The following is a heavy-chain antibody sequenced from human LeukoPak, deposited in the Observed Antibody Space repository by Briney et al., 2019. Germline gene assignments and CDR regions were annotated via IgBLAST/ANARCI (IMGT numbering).Heavy chain of an antibody. CDR1: GGSMSNSSYY. CDR3: ARDGYYDSSGYAFDI. Sequence: PSETLSLTCTVSGGSMSNSSYYWGWIRQPPGKGLEWIGSIYYSGSTYYNPSLKSRVTISVDTSKNQFSLKLSSVTAADTAVYYCARDGYYDSSGYAFDIWGQGTMVTVSS. CDR2: IYYSGST. J-gene: IGHJ3*02. V-gene: IGHV4-39*07. D-gene: IGHD3-22*01.